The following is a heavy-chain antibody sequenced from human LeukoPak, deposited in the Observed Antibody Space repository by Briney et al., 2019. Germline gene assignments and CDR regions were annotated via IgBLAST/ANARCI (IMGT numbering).Heavy chain of an antibody. J-gene: IGHJ4*02. V-gene: IGHV3-23*01. CDR2: ISGSGGST. CDR1: GFTFSSYA. D-gene: IGHD3-22*01. Sequence: GGPLRLSCAASGFTFSSYAMSWVRQAPGKGLEWVSAISGSGGSTYYADSVKGRFTISRDNSKNTLYLQMNSLRAEDTAVYYCAKGYYDSSVPFDYWGQGTLVTVSS. CDR3: AKGYYDSSVPFDY.